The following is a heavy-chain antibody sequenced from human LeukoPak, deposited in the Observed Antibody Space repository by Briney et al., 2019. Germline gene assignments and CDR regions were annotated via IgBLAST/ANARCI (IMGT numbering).Heavy chain of an antibody. J-gene: IGHJ4*01. CDR2: ISGSGGTT. CDR1: GFTFSGYA. D-gene: IGHD5-18*01. V-gene: IGHV3-23*01. CDR3: AKGSEYSYGSTYYFDY. Sequence: PGGSLRLSCAASGFTFSGYARSWVRQAPGKGLEWISAISGSGGTTYYADSVKGRFTISRDNSKNTLYLQMSSLRAEDTAVYYCAKGSEYSYGSTYYFDYWGQGILVTVSS.